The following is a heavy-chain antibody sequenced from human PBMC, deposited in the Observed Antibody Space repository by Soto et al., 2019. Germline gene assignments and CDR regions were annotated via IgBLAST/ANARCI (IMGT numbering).Heavy chain of an antibody. J-gene: IGHJ6*02. V-gene: IGHV4-61*01. CDR1: GDSVSSGRYY. Sequence: SETLSLTCTVSGDSVSSGRYYWSWIRQSPGKRMEWIGYIYYSRKTNYKQSLKSRDTISLDTSKNQFSLKLSSVTAADTAVYYCARDSLVRGVIIYYYGMDVWGQGTTVTVSS. CDR2: IYYSRKT. CDR3: ARDSLVRGVIIYYYGMDV. D-gene: IGHD3-10*01.